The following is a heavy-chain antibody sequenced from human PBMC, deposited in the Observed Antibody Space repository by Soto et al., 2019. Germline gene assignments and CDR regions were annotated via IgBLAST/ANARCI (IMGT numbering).Heavy chain of an antibody. J-gene: IGHJ6*02. CDR2: IRSKAYGGTT. CDR1: GFTLGDYA. V-gene: IGHV3-49*03. Sequence: PGGSLRLSCTASGFTLGDYAMSWFRQAPGKGREGVGFIRSKAYGGTTEYAASVKGRFTTSRDDSKSIAYLQMNSLKTEDTAVYYCTRGPSIYDILTGWPYGMDVWGQGSTVIVSS. D-gene: IGHD3-9*01. CDR3: TRGPSIYDILTGWPYGMDV.